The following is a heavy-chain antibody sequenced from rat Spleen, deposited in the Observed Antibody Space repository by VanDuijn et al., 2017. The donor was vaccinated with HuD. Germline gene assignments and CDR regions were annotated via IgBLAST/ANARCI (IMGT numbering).Heavy chain of an antibody. J-gene: IGHJ2*01. V-gene: IGHV5-29*01. CDR3: TRRHYGYTDYFDY. D-gene: IGHD1-9*01. CDR1: GFTFSDYG. CDR2: ISYGDSSGHSST. Sequence: EVQLVESDGGLVQPGRSLKLSCAASGFTFSDYGVAWVRQALTKGLEWFATISYGDSSGHSSTYYRDSVKGRFTISRDNAKSILSLQMDSQGSDDTATYYCTRRHYGYTDYFDYWGQGVMVTVSS.